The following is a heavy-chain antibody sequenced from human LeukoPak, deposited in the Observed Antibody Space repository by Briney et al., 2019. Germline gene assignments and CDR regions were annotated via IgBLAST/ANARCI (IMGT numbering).Heavy chain of an antibody. CDR1: EFTFSTYG. CDR3: AKDRYSGLNTIDY. J-gene: IGHJ4*02. D-gene: IGHD6-13*01. Sequence: GGSLRLSCAASEFTFSTYGMHWVRQAPGKGPEWVAVISYDGSYKFYADSVKGRFTISRDNSKSTLYLQMNSLRAEDTAVYYCAKDRYSGLNTIDYWGQGTLVTVSS. CDR2: ISYDGSYK. V-gene: IGHV3-30*18.